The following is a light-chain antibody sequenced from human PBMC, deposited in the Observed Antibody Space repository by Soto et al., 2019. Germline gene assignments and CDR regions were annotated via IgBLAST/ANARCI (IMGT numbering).Light chain of an antibody. CDR1: SSDVGSYNY. Sequence: QSALTQPASVSGSPGQSITISCTGTSSDVGSYNYVSWYQQHPGKAPRLMIFDVSNRPSGVSNPFSGSKSGNTASLTISGLQAEDEADYYCSSYTSSSTWVFGGGTKLTVL. CDR2: DVS. CDR3: SSYTSSSTWV. J-gene: IGLJ3*02. V-gene: IGLV2-14*01.